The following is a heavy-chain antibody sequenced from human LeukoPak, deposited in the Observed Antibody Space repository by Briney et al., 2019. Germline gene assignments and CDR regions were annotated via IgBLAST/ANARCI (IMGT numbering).Heavy chain of an antibody. D-gene: IGHD4/OR15-4a*01. CDR3: ARIRGPRSLDYPGRKLYYYYYMDV. CDR2: IYQTTT. CDR1: GDSMSSYF. V-gene: IGHV4-59*12. J-gene: IGHJ6*03. Sequence: PSETLSLTCTVSGDSMSSYFWTWVRRFPGKGLEWVGYIYQTTTTYNPSLKGRVTISADMSQNQLSLKVTSVTAADTAVYYCARIRGPRSLDYPGRKLYYYYYMDVWGKGTTVTVSS.